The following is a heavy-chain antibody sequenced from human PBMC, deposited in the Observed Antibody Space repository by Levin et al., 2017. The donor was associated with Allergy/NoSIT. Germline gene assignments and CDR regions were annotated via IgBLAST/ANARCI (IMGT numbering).Heavy chain of an antibody. CDR2: IYYTGNT. CDR1: GDSISNNDYY. D-gene: IGHD3-22*01. CDR3: ARGRITMIIVVTPSHYFDY. Sequence: SETLSLTCTVSGDSISNNDYYWGWIRQPPGKGLEWIGSIYYTGNTYYNPSLKSRVTMSVDTSKSQFSLKLSSVTAADAAVYYCARGRITMIIVVTPSHYFDYWGQGTLVTVSS. J-gene: IGHJ4*02. V-gene: IGHV4-39*07.